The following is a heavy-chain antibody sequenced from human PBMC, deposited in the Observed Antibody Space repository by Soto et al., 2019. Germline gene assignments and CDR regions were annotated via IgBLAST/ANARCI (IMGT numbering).Heavy chain of an antibody. D-gene: IGHD6-13*01. CDR1: GYAFISYG. V-gene: IGHV1-18*01. Sequence: QVQLVQSGAEVKKPGASVKVSCKASGYAFISYGISWVRQAPGQGLEWMGWISGYSGNTNYAQKLQGRVTMTIDTSTRIAYMEVRSLRSDDTAVYYCARGSEKLAPFEYWGQGTLVTVSS. CDR2: ISGYSGNT. CDR3: ARGSEKLAPFEY. J-gene: IGHJ4*02.